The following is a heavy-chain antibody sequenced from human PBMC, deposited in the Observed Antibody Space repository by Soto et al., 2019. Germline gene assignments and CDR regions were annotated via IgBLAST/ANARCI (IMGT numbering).Heavy chain of an antibody. V-gene: IGHV1-69*01. J-gene: IGHJ6*02. CDR3: AGQNWSGYYFNYYYGMDV. CDR2: IIPIFGRA. Sequence: QVQLVQSGAEVKKPGSSVKVSCKASGGTFSSYAISWVRQAPGQGLEWMGGIIPIFGRANYAQKFQGRVTITADESTSTAYTELSSLRSEDTAVYYCAGQNWSGYYFNYYYGMDVWGQGTTVTVSS. CDR1: GGTFSSYA. D-gene: IGHD3-3*01.